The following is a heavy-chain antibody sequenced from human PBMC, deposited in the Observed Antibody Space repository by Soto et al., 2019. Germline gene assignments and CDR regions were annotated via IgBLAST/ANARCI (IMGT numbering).Heavy chain of an antibody. CDR3: ARLTGTLYNNWFDP. CDR1: GFTFSNYG. J-gene: IGHJ5*02. Sequence: PWGSLRLSCVASGFTFSNYGMYWVRQAPGKGLEWVAVIWYDGSQKYYADSVKGRFTISRDNSKNTLYVQMNSLRAEDTAVYYCARLTGTLYNNWFDPWGQGTQVTVSS. V-gene: IGHV3-33*01. D-gene: IGHD2-8*01. CDR2: IWYDGSQK.